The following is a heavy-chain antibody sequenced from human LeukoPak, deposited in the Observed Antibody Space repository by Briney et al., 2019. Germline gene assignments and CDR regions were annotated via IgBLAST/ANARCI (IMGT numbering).Heavy chain of an antibody. CDR1: GFTFSSYG. CDR3: AKTELTPYYGSGSYYNVSDY. J-gene: IGHJ4*02. D-gene: IGHD3-10*01. Sequence: GGSLRLSCAASGFTFSSYGMSWVRQAPGKGLEWVSAISGSGGSTYYADSVKGRFTISRDNSKNTLYLQMNSLRAEDTAVYYCAKTELTPYYGSGSYYNVSDYWGQGTLVTVSS. CDR2: ISGSGGST. V-gene: IGHV3-23*01.